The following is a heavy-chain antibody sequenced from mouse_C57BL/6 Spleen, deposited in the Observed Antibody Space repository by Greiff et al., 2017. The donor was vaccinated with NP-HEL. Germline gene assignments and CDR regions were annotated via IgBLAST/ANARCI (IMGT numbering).Heavy chain of an antibody. J-gene: IGHJ4*01. Sequence: EVQGVESGGDLVKPGGSLKLSCAASGFTFSSYGMSWVRQTPDKRLEWVATISSGGSYTYYPDSVKGRFTISRDNAKNTLYLQMSSLKSEDTAMYYCARSLRQDAMDYWGQGTSVTVSS. CDR1: GFTFSSYG. D-gene: IGHD1-2*01. CDR2: ISSGGSYT. V-gene: IGHV5-6*01. CDR3: ARSLRQDAMDY.